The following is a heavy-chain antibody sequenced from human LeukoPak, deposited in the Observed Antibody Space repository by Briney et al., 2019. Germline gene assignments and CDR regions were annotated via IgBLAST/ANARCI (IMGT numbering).Heavy chain of an antibody. V-gene: IGHV3-23*01. J-gene: IGHJ3*02. D-gene: IGHD2-21*02. CDR1: GFSFNRYW. CDR3: AKDLVGTGAFDI. CDR2: ISGSSDNT. Sequence: GGSLRLSCAASGFSFNRYWMHWVRQAPGKGLEWVSVISGSSDNTYYADSVKGRFTISRDNSKNTLYLQMNSLRAEDTAVYYCAKDLVGTGAFDIWGQGTMVTVSS.